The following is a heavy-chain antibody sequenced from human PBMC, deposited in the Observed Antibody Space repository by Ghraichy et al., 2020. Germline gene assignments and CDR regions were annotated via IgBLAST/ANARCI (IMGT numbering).Heavy chain of an antibody. D-gene: IGHD4-23*01. CDR3: ARGSKVVRFFYYDGMDV. Sequence: GGSLRLSCVGSGFIFSGYRKNWVRQPPGKGLEWVSYITSSSRTISYADSVKGRFTISRDNAQHSLYLQMNSLRDEDTAVYYCARGSKVVRFFYYDGMDVWGQGTSVTVSS. V-gene: IGHV3-48*02. J-gene: IGHJ6*02. CDR1: GFIFSGYR. CDR2: ITSSSRTI.